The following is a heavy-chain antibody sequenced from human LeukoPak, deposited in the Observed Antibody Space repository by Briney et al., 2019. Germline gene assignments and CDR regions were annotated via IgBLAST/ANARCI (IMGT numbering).Heavy chain of an antibody. D-gene: IGHD3-3*01. CDR3: ARGGIFGVTHGHFDY. CDR2: INPNSGGT. V-gene: IGHV1-2*02. Sequence: GASVKVSCKASGYTFSNYAMHWVRQAPGQGLEWMGWINPNSGGTNYAQHFQGRVTMTRDTSISTAYMELSRLTSDDTAVYYCARGGIFGVTHGHFDYWGQGTLVTVSS. CDR1: GYTFSNYA. J-gene: IGHJ4*02.